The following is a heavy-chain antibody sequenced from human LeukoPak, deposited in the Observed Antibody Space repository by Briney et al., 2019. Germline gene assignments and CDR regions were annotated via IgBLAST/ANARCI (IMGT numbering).Heavy chain of an antibody. V-gene: IGHV3-23*01. CDR2: ISGSGGST. D-gene: IGHD3-10*01. Sequence: GGSLRLSCAASGFIFSSYAMSCVRQAPGKGLEWVSAISGSGGSTYYADSVKGRFTISRDNSKNTLYLQMNSLRAEDTAVYYCAKDLYYGSGSYYNAGDYWGQGTLVTVSS. CDR1: GFIFSSYA. J-gene: IGHJ4*02. CDR3: AKDLYYGSGSYYNAGDY.